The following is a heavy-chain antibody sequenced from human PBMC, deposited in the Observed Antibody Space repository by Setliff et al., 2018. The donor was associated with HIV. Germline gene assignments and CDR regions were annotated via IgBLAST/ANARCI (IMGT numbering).Heavy chain of an antibody. CDR3: ATSVATFDSVDY. CDR1: GYTFTRYD. D-gene: IGHD1-26*01. Sequence: ASVKVSCKASGYTFTRYDINWVRQATGQGLEWMGWMNPNSGNIGYAQKFQGRVTMTRNTSISTAYMELSSLRSEDTAVYYCATSVATFDSVDYWGQGTLVTVS. V-gene: IGHV1-8*01. CDR2: MNPNSGNI. J-gene: IGHJ4*02.